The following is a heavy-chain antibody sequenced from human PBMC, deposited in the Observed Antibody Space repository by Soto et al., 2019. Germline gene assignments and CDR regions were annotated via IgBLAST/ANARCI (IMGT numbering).Heavy chain of an antibody. D-gene: IGHD3-22*01. CDR3: AKDDSSGYYRPSTIEY. V-gene: IGHV3-23*01. CDR2: ISGSGGST. Sequence: GGSLRLSCAASVFTFSSYAMSWVRQAPGKGLEWVSAISGSGGSTYYADSVKGRFTISRDNSKNTLYLQMNSLRAEDTAVYYCAKDDSSGYYRPSTIEYWGQGTMVTVSS. J-gene: IGHJ4*02. CDR1: VFTFSSYA.